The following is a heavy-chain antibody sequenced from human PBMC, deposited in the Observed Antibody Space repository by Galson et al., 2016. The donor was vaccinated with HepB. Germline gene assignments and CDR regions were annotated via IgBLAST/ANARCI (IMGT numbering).Heavy chain of an antibody. CDR1: GFTFINYG. CDR3: ATKTGLSAYGGDFQR. CDR2: ISGGDGGTT. V-gene: IGHV3-23*01. J-gene: IGHJ1*01. Sequence: SLRLSCAASGFTFINYGLTWVRQAPGKGLEWVSVISGGDGGTTFYADSVTGRVSISRDNSKNTLYLQMNSLRVEDTAMYFCATKTGLSAYGGDFQRWGQGTLVIVSS. D-gene: IGHD5-12*01.